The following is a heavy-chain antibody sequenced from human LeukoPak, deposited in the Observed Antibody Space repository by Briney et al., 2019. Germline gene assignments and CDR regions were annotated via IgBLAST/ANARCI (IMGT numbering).Heavy chain of an antibody. CDR1: GFTFSSYW. V-gene: IGHV3-7*01. Sequence: GGSLRLSCAASGFTFSSYWMSWVRQAPGKGLEWVANIRQDGSEKYYVDSVKGRFTISRDNAKNSLYLQMNSLRAEDTAVYYCARDRSPGNFDYWGQGTLVTVSS. J-gene: IGHJ4*02. D-gene: IGHD3-10*01. CDR3: ARDRSPGNFDY. CDR2: IRQDGSEK.